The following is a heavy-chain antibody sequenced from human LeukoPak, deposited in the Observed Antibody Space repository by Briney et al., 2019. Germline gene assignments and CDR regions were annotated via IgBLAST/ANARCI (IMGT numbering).Heavy chain of an antibody. V-gene: IGHV3-73*01. J-gene: IGHJ4*02. CDR2: IRSKANSYAT. D-gene: IGHD5-12*01. CDR1: GFSVSNNY. Sequence: GGSLRLSCVVSGFSVSNNYVSWVRQAPGKGLEWVGRIRSKANSYATAYAASVKGRFTISRDDSKNTAYLQMNSLKTEDTAVYYCTSPGYDFDYWGQGTLVTVSS. CDR3: TSPGYDFDY.